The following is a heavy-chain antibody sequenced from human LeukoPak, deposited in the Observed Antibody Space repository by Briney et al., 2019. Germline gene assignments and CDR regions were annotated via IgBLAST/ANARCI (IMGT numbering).Heavy chain of an antibody. Sequence: SETLSLTCTVSGYSISSGYYWGWIRQPPGQGLEWIGSIYHSGSTFYNPSLKSRVTISVDTSKNQFSLKLSSVTAADTAVYYCARAIVATPPNYYYYMDVWGKGTTVTVSS. CDR3: ARAIVATPPNYYYYMDV. D-gene: IGHD5-12*01. CDR1: GYSISSGYY. J-gene: IGHJ6*03. V-gene: IGHV4-38-2*02. CDR2: IYHSGST.